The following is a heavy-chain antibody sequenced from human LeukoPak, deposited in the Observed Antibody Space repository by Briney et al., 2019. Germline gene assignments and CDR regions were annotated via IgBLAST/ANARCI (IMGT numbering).Heavy chain of an antibody. J-gene: IGHJ4*02. V-gene: IGHV4-34*01. D-gene: IGHD1-26*01. Sequence: SETLSLTCAVYGGSFSGYYWSWIRQPPGKGLEWIGEINHSGSTNYNPSLKSQVTISVDTSKNQFSLKLSSVTAADTAVYYCARGEEWELLYGYWGQGTLVTVSS. CDR3: ARGEEWELLYGY. CDR2: INHSGST. CDR1: GGSFSGYY.